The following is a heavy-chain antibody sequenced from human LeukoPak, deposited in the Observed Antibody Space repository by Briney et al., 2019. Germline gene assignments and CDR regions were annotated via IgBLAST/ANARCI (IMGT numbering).Heavy chain of an antibody. D-gene: IGHD6-19*01. CDR1: GYTFTSYG. CDR3: ARVVPMLYGSGWPLWADY. Sequence: GASVTVSCKASGYTFTSYGISWVRQAPGQGLEWMGWISAYNGNTNYAQKLQGRVTMTTDTSTSTAYMELRSLRSDDTAVYYCARVVPMLYGSGWPLWADYWGQGTLVTVSS. CDR2: ISAYNGNT. V-gene: IGHV1-18*01. J-gene: IGHJ4*02.